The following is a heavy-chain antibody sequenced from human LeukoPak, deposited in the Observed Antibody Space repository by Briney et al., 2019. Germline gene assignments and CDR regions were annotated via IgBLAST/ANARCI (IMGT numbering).Heavy chain of an antibody. CDR2: IHYSGTI. CDR1: GGSISSYY. V-gene: IGHV4-59*08. D-gene: IGHD1-1*01. J-gene: IGHJ6*02. CDR3: ASRTGRNYYGMDV. Sequence: SETLSLTCTVSGGSISSYYWSWIRQPPGKGLEWIGSIHYSGTINYNPSLKGRVTISVDTSNNQFSLKLTSVTAADTAVFYCASRTGRNYYGMDVWGQGTTVTVSS.